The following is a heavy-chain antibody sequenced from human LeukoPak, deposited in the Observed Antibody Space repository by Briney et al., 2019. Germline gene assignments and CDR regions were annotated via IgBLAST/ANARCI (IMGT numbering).Heavy chain of an antibody. V-gene: IGHV3-9*03. CDR2: ISWNSGSI. J-gene: IGHJ4*02. CDR3: AAVGATTFG. Sequence: SSGDYYWSWVRQAPGQGLEWVSGISWNSGSIGYADSVKGRFTISRDNAKNSLYLQMNSLRAEDMALYYCAAVGATTFGWGQGTLVTVSS. D-gene: IGHD1-26*01. CDR1: SSGDYY.